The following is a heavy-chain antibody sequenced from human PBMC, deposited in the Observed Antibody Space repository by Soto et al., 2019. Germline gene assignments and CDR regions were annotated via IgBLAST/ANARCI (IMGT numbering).Heavy chain of an antibody. V-gene: IGHV4-61*01. J-gene: IGHJ3*02. CDR2: IYYSGST. D-gene: IGHD6-13*01. CDR3: AREAPGAAADAFDI. Sequence: SETLSLTCTVSGGSVSSGSYYWSWIRQPPGKGLEWIGYIYYSGSTNYNPSLKSRVTISVDTSKNQFSLKLSSVTAADTAVYYCAREAPGAAADAFDIWGQGTMVTVSS. CDR1: GGSVSSGSYY.